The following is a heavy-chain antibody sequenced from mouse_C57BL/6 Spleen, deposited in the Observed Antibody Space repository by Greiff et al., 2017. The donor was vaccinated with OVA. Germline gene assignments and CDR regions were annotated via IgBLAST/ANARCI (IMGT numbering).Heavy chain of an antibody. J-gene: IGHJ2*01. D-gene: IGHD2-3*01. CDR3: AYDGDY. CDR1: GYTFTSYW. Sequence: QVQLQQPGAELVRPGTSVKLSCKASGYTFTSYWMHWVKQRPGQGLEWIGVIDPSDSYTNYNQKFKGKATLTVEPSSSTAYMQLSSQTAEDSAVYYCAYDGDYWGQGTTLTVSS. CDR2: IDPSDSYT. V-gene: IGHV1-59*01.